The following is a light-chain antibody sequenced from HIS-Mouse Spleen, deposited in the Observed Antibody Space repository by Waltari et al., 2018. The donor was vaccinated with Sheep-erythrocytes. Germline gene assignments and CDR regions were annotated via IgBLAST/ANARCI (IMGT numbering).Light chain of an antibody. J-gene: IGLJ3*02. CDR1: SGHSSYA. CDR3: SSYAGSNNWV. CDR2: LNSDGSH. Sequence: QLVLTQSPSASASLGASVKLTCTLSSGHSSYAIAWHQQQPEKGPRYLMKLNSDGSHSKGDGIPDRFSGSKSGNTASLTVSGLQAEDEADYYCSSYAGSNNWVFGGGTKLTVL. V-gene: IGLV4-69*01.